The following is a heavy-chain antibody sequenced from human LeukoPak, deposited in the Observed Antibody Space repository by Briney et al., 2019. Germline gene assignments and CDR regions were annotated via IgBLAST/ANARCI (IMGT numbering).Heavy chain of an antibody. Sequence: ASETLSLTCTVSGYSISSGYYWGWIRQPPGKGLEWIGSIYHSGSTYYNPSLKSRVTISVDTSKNQFSLKLNSVTAADTAVYYCARSSSPNWFDPWGREPWSPSPQ. CDR3: ARSSSPNWFDP. J-gene: IGHJ5*02. V-gene: IGHV4-38-2*02. D-gene: IGHD6-13*01. CDR1: GYSISSGYY. CDR2: IYHSGST.